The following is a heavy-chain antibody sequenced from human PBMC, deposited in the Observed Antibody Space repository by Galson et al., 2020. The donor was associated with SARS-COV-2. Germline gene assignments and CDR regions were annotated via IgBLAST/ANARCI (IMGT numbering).Heavy chain of an antibody. D-gene: IGHD1-26*01. Sequence: GESLKISCAASGSTFSSYGMHWVRQAPGKGLEWVAVIWYDGSNKYYADSVKGRFTISRDNSKNTLYLQMNSLRAEDTAVYYCAREGELDYFDYWGQGTLVTVSS. CDR3: AREGELDYFDY. CDR1: GSTFSSYG. J-gene: IGHJ4*02. V-gene: IGHV3-33*01. CDR2: IWYDGSNK.